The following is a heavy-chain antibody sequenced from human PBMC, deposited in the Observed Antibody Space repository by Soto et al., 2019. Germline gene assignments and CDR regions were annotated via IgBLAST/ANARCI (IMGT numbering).Heavy chain of an antibody. V-gene: IGHV1-3*01. J-gene: IGHJ6*02. CDR1: VYTFTSYA. Sequence: XSVKVSCKASVYTFTSYAMHWVRQAPGQSLEWMGWINAGNGNTKYSQKFQGRVTITRDTSASTAYMELSSLRSEDTAVYYCARRYYYGSGSPPLYGMDVWGQGTTVTVSS. CDR2: INAGNGNT. CDR3: ARRYYYGSGSPPLYGMDV. D-gene: IGHD3-10*01.